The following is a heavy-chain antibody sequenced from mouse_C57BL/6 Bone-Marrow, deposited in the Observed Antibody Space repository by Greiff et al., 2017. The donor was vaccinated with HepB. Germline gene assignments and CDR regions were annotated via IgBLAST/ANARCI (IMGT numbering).Heavy chain of an antibody. D-gene: IGHD2-4*01. CDR2: ISSGGDYI. CDR1: GFTFSSYA. CDR3: TRVYDYDAWFAY. Sequence: EVKLVESGEGLVKPGGSLKLSCAASGFTFSSYAMSWVRQTPEKRLEWVAYISSGGDYIYYADTVKGRFTISRDNARNTLYLQMSSLKSEDTAMYYCTRVYDYDAWFAYWGQGTLVTVSA. V-gene: IGHV5-9-1*02. J-gene: IGHJ3*01.